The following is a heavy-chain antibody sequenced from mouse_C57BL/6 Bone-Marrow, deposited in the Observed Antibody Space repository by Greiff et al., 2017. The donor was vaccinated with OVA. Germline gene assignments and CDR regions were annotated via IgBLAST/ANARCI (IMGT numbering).Heavy chain of an antibody. CDR1: GFTFSSYA. CDR3: ARGGGYYSISYYFDD. CDR2: ISDGGSYT. D-gene: IGHD2-5*01. J-gene: IGHJ2*01. Sequence: EVKLMESGGGLVKPGGSLKLSCAASGFTFSSYAMSWVRQTPEKRLEWVATISDGGSYTYYPDNVKGRFTISRDNAKNNLYLQMSHLKSEDTAMYYCARGGGYYSISYYFDDWGQGTTLTVSS. V-gene: IGHV5-4*03.